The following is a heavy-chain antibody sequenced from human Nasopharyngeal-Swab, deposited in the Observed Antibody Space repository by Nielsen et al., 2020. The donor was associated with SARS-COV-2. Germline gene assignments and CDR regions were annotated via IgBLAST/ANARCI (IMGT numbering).Heavy chain of an antibody. J-gene: IGHJ5*02. CDR3: ARDSADYYDSSIFSNWFDP. CDR1: GGSISSYY. V-gene: IGHV4-59*01. CDR2: IYYSWST. Sequence: SETLSLTCAVYGGSISSYYWSWIRQPPGKGLEWIGYIYYSWSTNYNPSLKSRVTISVDTSKNQFSLKLSSVTAADTAVYYCARDSADYYDSSIFSNWFDPWGQGTLVTVSS. D-gene: IGHD3-22*01.